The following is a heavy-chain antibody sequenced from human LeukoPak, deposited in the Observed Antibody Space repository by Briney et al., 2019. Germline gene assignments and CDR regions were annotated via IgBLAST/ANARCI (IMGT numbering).Heavy chain of an antibody. D-gene: IGHD6-13*01. V-gene: IGHV3-66*01. J-gene: IGHJ4*02. CDR2: IYSGGRT. CDR1: GFTVSSSF. CDR3: ARDTGGSSWYILEG. Sequence: GGSLRLSCAASGFTVSSSFMSWVRQAPGKGLEWVSVIYSGGRTYYADSVKGRFTISRDSSKNTLYLQMNNLRAEDTAVYYCARDTGGSSWYILEGWGQGTLVTVSS.